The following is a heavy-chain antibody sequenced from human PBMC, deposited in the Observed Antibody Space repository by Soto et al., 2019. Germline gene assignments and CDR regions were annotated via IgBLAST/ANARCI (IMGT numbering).Heavy chain of an antibody. J-gene: IGHJ2*01. CDR3: ARDVMANNRYHWYFDL. Sequence: QVQLQQWGAGLLKPSETLSLTCAVYGGSFSGYYWSWIRQPPGKGLEWIGEITHSGSTNYNPSLQSRVTISEDTSNSQFSLKLSSVTAADTAVYYCARDVMANNRYHWYFDLWGRGTLVTVSS. CDR2: ITHSGST. D-gene: IGHD2-8*01. V-gene: IGHV4-34*01. CDR1: GGSFSGYY.